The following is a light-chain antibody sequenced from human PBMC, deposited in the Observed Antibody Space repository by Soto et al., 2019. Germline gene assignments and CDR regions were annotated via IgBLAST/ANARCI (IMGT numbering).Light chain of an antibody. V-gene: IGKV1-5*03. J-gene: IGKJ1*01. CDR1: QSISTW. CDR3: QEYSSYSQM. CDR2: KAS. Sequence: DIQMTQSPSTLSASVGDRVTMTCRASQSISTWLAWYQQKPGKAPKLLIYKASTLESGVPSRFSGSGSGTDFTLIISCLQSDDFATYYCQEYSSYSQMFGEGTKVYI.